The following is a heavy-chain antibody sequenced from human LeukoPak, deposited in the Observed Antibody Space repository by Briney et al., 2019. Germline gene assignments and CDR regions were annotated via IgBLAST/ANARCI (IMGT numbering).Heavy chain of an antibody. J-gene: IGHJ4*02. Sequence: GGSLRLSCAASGFTFSSYAIHWVRQAPGKGLECVAVVSNDGTEKYYADSAKGRFTISRDNSKNTLYLQMNSLRTEDTAVYYCARDRYYDYVWGSYPPDYWGQGTLVTVSS. CDR2: VSNDGTEK. D-gene: IGHD3-16*02. CDR1: GFTFSSYA. CDR3: ARDRYYDYVWGSYPPDY. V-gene: IGHV3-30-3*01.